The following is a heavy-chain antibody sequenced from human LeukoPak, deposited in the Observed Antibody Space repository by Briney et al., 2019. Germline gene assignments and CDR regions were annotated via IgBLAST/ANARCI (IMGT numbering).Heavy chain of an antibody. CDR2: IIPILGIA. D-gene: IGHD6-19*01. J-gene: IGHJ4*02. CDR3: ARDRDSSGWYSRGGFDY. CDR1: GGTFSSYA. V-gene: IGHV1-69*04. Sequence: GASVKVSCKASGGTFSSYAISWVRQAPGQGLEWMGRIIPILGIANYAQKFQGRVTITADKSTSTAYMELSSLRSEDTAVYYCARDRDSSGWYSRGGFDYWGQGTLVTVSS.